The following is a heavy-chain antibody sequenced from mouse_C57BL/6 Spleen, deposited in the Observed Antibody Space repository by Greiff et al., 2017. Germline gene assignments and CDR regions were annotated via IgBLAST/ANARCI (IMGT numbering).Heavy chain of an antibody. D-gene: IGHD1-1*01. J-gene: IGHJ4*01. CDR1: GFTFSSYA. V-gene: IGHV5-4*01. CDR2: ISDGGSYT. CDR3: AREGGRDAMDY. Sequence: EVKVVESGGGLVKPGGSLKLSCAASGFTFSSYAMSWVRQTPEKRLEWVATISDGGSYTYYPDNVKGRFTISRDNAKNNLYLQMSHLKSEDTAMYYCAREGGRDAMDYWGQGTSVTVSS.